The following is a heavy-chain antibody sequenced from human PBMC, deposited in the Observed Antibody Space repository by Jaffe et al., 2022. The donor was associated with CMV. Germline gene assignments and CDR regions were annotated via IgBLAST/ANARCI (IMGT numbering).Heavy chain of an antibody. CDR1: GFTFDDYA. J-gene: IGHJ6*02. CDR2: ISWNSGSI. V-gene: IGHV3-9*01. CDR3: AKAPREYSSSSLGRYYGMDV. Sequence: EVQLVESGGGLVQPGRSLRLSCAASGFTFDDYAMHWVRQAPGKGLEWVSGISWNSGSIGYADSVKGRFTISRDNAKNSLYLQMNSLRAEDTALYYCAKAPREYSSSSLGRYYGMDVWGQGTTVTVSS. D-gene: IGHD6-6*01.